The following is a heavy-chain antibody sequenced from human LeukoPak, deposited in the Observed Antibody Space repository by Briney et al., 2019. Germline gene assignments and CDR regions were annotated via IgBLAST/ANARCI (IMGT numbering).Heavy chain of an antibody. CDR1: GYSISSGHY. J-gene: IGHJ4*02. CDR3: ARDSRLTEAPSFDY. D-gene: IGHD1-14*01. Sequence: PSETLSLTCSVSGYSISSGHYWGWIRQPPGKGLEWIGSIWHSGSAYYNPSLKSRVTISVGTSKNQFSLKLISVTAADTAIYYCARDSRLTEAPSFDYGGQGTPVPVSS. CDR2: IWHSGSA. V-gene: IGHV4-38-2*02.